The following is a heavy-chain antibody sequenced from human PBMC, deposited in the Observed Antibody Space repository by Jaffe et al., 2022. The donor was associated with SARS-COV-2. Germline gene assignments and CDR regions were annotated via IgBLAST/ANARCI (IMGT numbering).Heavy chain of an antibody. CDR3: ARESGNTIFGVVGAFDY. D-gene: IGHD3-3*01. CDR2: ISSSSSYI. CDR1: GFTFSSYS. J-gene: IGHJ4*02. V-gene: IGHV3-21*01. Sequence: EVQLVESGGGLVKPGGSLRLSCAASGFTFSSYSMNWVRQAPGKGLEWVSSISSSSSYIYYADSVKGRFTISRDNAKNSLYLQMNSLRAEDTAVYYCARESGNTIFGVVGAFDYWGQGTLVTVSS.